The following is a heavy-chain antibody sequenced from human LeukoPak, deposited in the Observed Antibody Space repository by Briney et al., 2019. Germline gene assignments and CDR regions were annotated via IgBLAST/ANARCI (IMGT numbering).Heavy chain of an antibody. D-gene: IGHD3-10*01. CDR3: ARIITMVRGVTLGAFDI. CDR2: INXNSGGT. Sequence: ASVKVSCKASGYTFTGYYMHWVRQAPGQGLEWMGWINXNSGGTNYAQNFQGRVTMTRDTSISTAYMELSRLRSDDTAVYYCARIITMVRGVTLGAFDIWGQGTMVTVSS. CDR1: GYTFTGYY. J-gene: IGHJ3*02. V-gene: IGHV1-2*02.